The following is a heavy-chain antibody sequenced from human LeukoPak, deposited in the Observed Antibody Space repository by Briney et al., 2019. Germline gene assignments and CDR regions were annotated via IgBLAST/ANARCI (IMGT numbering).Heavy chain of an antibody. J-gene: IGHJ4*02. V-gene: IGHV3-23*01. CDR3: ARLISGKYYFDY. CDR1: GFTFSSYA. Sequence: GGSLRLSCAASGFTFSSYAMSWVRQAPGKGLEWVSAISGSGGSTYYAYSVKGRFTISRDNAKNSLYLQMNSLRAEDTAVYYCARLISGKYYFDYWGQGTLVTVSS. D-gene: IGHD3-10*01. CDR2: ISGSGGST.